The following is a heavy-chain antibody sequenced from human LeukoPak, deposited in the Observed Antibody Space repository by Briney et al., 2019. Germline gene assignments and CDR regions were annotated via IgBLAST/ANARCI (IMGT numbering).Heavy chain of an antibody. D-gene: IGHD1-26*01. CDR1: GFTFSSYE. V-gene: IGHV3-48*03. CDR3: ARLYSGSYPPGY. J-gene: IGHJ4*02. CDR2: ISSSDSTI. Sequence: GGSLRLSCAASGFTFSSYEMNWVRQAPGKGLEWVSYISSSDSTIYYADSVKGRFTISRGNAKNSLYLQMNSLRAEDTAVYYCARLYSGSYPPGYWGQGTLVTVSS.